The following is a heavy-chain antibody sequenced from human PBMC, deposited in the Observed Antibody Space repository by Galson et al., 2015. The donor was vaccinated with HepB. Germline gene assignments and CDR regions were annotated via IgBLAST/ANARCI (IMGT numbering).Heavy chain of an antibody. CDR2: IKQDGSGK. Sequence: SLRLSCAASGFTFSSYWMSWVRQAPGKGLEWVANIKQDGSGKYYVDSVKGRFTISRDNAKNSLYLQMNSLRAEDTAVYYCARGGSWWPGRGAFDIWGQGTMVTVSS. J-gene: IGHJ3*02. CDR1: GFTFSSYW. D-gene: IGHD2-15*01. V-gene: IGHV3-7*03. CDR3: ARGGSWWPGRGAFDI.